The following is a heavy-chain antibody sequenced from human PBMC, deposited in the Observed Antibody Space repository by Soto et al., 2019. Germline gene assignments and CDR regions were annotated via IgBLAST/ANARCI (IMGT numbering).Heavy chain of an antibody. D-gene: IGHD2-21*01. V-gene: IGHV3-30-3*01. CDR2: MSFDGNSK. J-gene: IGHJ4*01. CDR1: GFTFSSYS. CDR3: ARVRSVIDHDDFEY. Sequence: QVQLVESGGGVVQPGRSLRLSCAASGFTFSSYSMHWVRQAPGKGLEWVAAMSFDGNSKYFADSVKGRFTISRDNSKNTLSLQMNSLGADYSAVYYCARVRSVIDHDDFEYWGHGTLVTVSS.